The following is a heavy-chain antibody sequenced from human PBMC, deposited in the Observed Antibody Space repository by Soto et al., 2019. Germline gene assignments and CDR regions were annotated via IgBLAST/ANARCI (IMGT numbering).Heavy chain of an antibody. Sequence: GSLRLSCAASGFTFSSYAMSWVRQAPGKGLEWVSAISGSGGSTYYADSVKGRFTISRDNSKNTLYLQMNSLRAEDTAVYYCAKYWVEAAAGLYYFDYWGQGTLVTVSS. D-gene: IGHD6-13*01. CDR1: GFTFSSYA. J-gene: IGHJ4*02. CDR3: AKYWVEAAAGLYYFDY. V-gene: IGHV3-23*01. CDR2: ISGSGGST.